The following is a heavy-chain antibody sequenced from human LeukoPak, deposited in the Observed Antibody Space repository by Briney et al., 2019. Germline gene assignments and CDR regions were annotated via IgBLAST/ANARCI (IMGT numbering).Heavy chain of an antibody. V-gene: IGHV3-15*07. J-gene: IGHJ4*02. CDR3: TAGIRGD. CDR2: IASKTDGGAT. Sequence: GGSLRLSCSASGLTVTNAWMNWVRQAPGEGLDWVGRIASKTDGGATDYAAPVKGRFTISRDDSKNTLNLQMNSLKTEDTAVYYCTAGIRGDWGQGTLVTVSS. D-gene: IGHD3-10*01. CDR1: GLTVTNAW.